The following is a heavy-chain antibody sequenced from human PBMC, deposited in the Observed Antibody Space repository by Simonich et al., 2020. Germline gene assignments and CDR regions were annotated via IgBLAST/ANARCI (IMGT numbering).Heavy chain of an antibody. V-gene: IGHV3-74*01. CDR2: MNSDGSST. CDR3: AREAGDLWYFDL. J-gene: IGHJ2*01. D-gene: IGHD7-27*01. CDR1: GFTFSSYW. Sequence: EVQLVESGGGLVQPGGSLRLSCAASGFTFSSYWMHWVRQAPGKGLVLVSRMNSDGSSTSYADSVEGRFTISRDNAKNTLYLQMNSLRAEDTAVYYCAREAGDLWYFDLWGRGTLVTVSS.